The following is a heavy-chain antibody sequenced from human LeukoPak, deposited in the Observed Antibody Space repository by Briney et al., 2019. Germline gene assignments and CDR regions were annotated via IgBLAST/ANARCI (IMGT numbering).Heavy chain of an antibody. CDR1: GGSIRSYY. V-gene: IGHV4-59*01. J-gene: IGHJ4*02. D-gene: IGHD4-17*01. CDR2: IYDSGGT. Sequence: PSETLSLTCTVSGGSIRSYYWSWIRQPPGKGLEWIGYIYDSGGTNYNPSLKSRVSISVDTSKNHFSLKLSSVTAADTAVYYCARTGSTVTMLYPFDHWGQGTLVTVSS. CDR3: ARTGSTVTMLYPFDH.